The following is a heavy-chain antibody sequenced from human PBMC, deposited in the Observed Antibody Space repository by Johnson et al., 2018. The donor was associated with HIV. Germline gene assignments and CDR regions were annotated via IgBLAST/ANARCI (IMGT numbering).Heavy chain of an antibody. CDR1: GFIFSTYG. CDR2: MWYDGSNK. V-gene: IGHV3-33*06. J-gene: IGHJ3*02. D-gene: IGHD6-13*01. CDR3: AKCIWGSSLIDAFDI. Sequence: VQLVESGGGVVQPGRSLRLSCAASGFIFSTYGIHWVHQAPGKGLEWVAGMWYDGSNKDYADSVKGRFTISRDNSKNTLYLQMNSLRAEDTAVYYCAKCIWGSSLIDAFDIWGQGTRVTVSS.